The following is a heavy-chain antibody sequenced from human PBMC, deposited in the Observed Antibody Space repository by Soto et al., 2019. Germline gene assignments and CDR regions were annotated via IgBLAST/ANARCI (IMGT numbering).Heavy chain of an antibody. J-gene: IGHJ4*02. CDR2: IYYSGST. CDR3: AREGGEGPFDY. CDR1: GGSISSYY. Sequence: SETLSLTCTVSGGSISSYYWSWIRQPPGKGLEWIGYIYYSGSTNYNPSLKSRVTISVDTSKNQFSLKLSSVTAADTAVYYCAREGGEGPFDYWGQGTLVTVSS. D-gene: IGHD1-26*01. V-gene: IGHV4-59*01.